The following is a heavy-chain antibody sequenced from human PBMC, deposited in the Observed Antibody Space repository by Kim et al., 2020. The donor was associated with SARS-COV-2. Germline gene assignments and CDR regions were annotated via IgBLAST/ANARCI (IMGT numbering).Heavy chain of an antibody. CDR3: ARNTYYYGSGSYYPLH. D-gene: IGHD3-10*01. Sequence: GGSLRLSCAASGFTFSSYAMHWVRQAPGKGLEWVAVISYDGSNKYYADSVKGRFTISRDNSKNTLYLQMNSLRAEDTAVYYCARNTYYYGSGSYYPLHWGQGTLVTVSS. CDR2: ISYDGSNK. V-gene: IGHV3-30-3*01. J-gene: IGHJ4*02. CDR1: GFTFSSYA.